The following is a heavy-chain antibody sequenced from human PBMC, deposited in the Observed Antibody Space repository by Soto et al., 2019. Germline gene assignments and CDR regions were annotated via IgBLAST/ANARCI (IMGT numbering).Heavy chain of an antibody. Sequence: EVELVESGGRRVKPGGSLRLSCAVSGFALSSYSIAWVRQAPGKGLEWVSFTFNYAGRLYYADSVRGRVSLSRDAAKNSVYLEMNSLGSEDTAVYYCARAEGYCGGGYLFRSAFHLWGQGTVVTVS. CDR2: TFNYAGRL. V-gene: IGHV3-21*01. CDR1: GFALSSYS. CDR3: ARAEGYCGGGYLFRSAFHL. J-gene: IGHJ3*01. D-gene: IGHD2-15*01.